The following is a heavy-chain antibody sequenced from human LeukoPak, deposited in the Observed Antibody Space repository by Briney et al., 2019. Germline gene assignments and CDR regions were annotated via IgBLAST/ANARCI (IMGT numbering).Heavy chain of an antibody. Sequence: SVKVSCKASGYTFTSFGMSWVRQAPGQGLEWMGGIIPIFGTANYAQKFQGRVTITADESTSTAYMELSSLRSEDTAVYYCARGGLTGTRAYYYYMDVWGKGTTVTVSS. CDR1: GYTFTSFG. V-gene: IGHV1-69*13. CDR2: IIPIFGTA. CDR3: ARGGLTGTRAYYYYMDV. D-gene: IGHD1-20*01. J-gene: IGHJ6*03.